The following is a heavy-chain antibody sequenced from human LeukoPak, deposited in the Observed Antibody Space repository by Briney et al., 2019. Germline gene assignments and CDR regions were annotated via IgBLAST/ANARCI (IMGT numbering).Heavy chain of an antibody. CDR3: ARALPHRRLMDTTMEQHWLDP. V-gene: IGHV3-7*05. J-gene: IGHJ5*02. CDR1: GFTFSGSA. Sequence: GGSLRLSCAASGFTFSGSALHWVRQASGKGLEWVANIKQEGSEKYYVDSVKGRFTISRDNAKNSLYLQMNSLRAEDTAVYYCARALPHRRLMDTTMEQHWLDPWGQGTLVTVSS. D-gene: IGHD5-18*01. CDR2: IKQEGSEK.